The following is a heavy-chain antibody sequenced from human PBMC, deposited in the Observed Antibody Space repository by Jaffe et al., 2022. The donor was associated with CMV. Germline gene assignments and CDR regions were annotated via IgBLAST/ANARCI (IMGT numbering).Heavy chain of an antibody. CDR2: INHSGST. CDR3: ARGSIAGGGMDV. V-gene: IGHV4-34*01. Sequence: QVQLQQWGAGLLKPSETLSLTCAVYGGSFSGYYWSWIRQPPGKGLEWIGEINHSGSTNYNPSLKSRVTISVDTSKNQFSLKLSSVTAADTAVYYCARGSIAGGGMDVWGQGTTVTVSS. J-gene: IGHJ6*02. CDR1: GGSFSGYY. D-gene: IGHD6-6*01.